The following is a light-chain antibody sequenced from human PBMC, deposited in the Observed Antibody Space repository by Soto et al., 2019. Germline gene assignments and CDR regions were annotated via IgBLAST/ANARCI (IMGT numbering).Light chain of an antibody. V-gene: IGKV1-27*01. CDR3: QKYNSAPWT. Sequence: IQMTQSPLSLSASVGDRVTITCRASQGISNYLAWYQQKPGKVPKLLIYAASTLQSGAPSRFSGSRSGTDFTLTISSLQPEDVATYYCQKYNSAPWTFGLGTKVEIK. CDR1: QGISNY. CDR2: AAS. J-gene: IGKJ1*01.